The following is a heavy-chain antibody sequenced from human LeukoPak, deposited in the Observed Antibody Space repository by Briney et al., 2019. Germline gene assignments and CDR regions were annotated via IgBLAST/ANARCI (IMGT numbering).Heavy chain of an antibody. D-gene: IGHD3-22*01. Sequence: GGSLRLSCAASGFTFDDYAMHWVRQAPGKGLEWVPLISWDGGSTYYADSVKGRFTISRGNSKNSLYLQMNSLRAEDTALYYCAKDTAFYYDSSVYIDYWGQGTLVTVSS. J-gene: IGHJ4*02. CDR3: AKDTAFYYDSSVYIDY. V-gene: IGHV3-43D*03. CDR1: GFTFDDYA. CDR2: ISWDGGST.